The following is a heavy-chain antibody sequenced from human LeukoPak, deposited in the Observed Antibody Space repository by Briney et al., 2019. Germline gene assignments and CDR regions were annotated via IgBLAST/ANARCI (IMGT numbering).Heavy chain of an antibody. D-gene: IGHD3/OR15-3a*01. CDR3: ARSLWADWYFDS. CDR2: IYYSGST. CDR1: GGSISSYY. J-gene: IGHJ4*02. Sequence: PSETLSLTCTVSGGSISSYYWSWIRQPPGKGLEWIGYIYYSGSTNYNPSLKSRVTISVDTSKNQFSLKLSSVTAADTAVYYCARSLWADWYFDSWGQGTLVTVSS. V-gene: IGHV4-59*01.